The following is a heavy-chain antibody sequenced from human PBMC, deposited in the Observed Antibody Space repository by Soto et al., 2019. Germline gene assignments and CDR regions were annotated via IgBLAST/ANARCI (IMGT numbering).Heavy chain of an antibody. CDR1: GGSISSGGYY. V-gene: IGHV4-31*03. CDR2: IYYSGST. D-gene: IGHD1-1*01. Sequence: ASETLSLTCTVSGGSISSGGYYWSWIRQHPGKGLEWIGYIYYSGSTYYNPSLKSRVTISVDTSKNQFSLKLSSVTAADTAVYYCARVRYTRGYYGMDVWGQGTTVTVSS. J-gene: IGHJ6*02. CDR3: ARVRYTRGYYGMDV.